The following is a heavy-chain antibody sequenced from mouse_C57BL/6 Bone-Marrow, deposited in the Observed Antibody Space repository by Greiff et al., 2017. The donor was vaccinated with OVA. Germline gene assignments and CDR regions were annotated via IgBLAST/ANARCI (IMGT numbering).Heavy chain of an antibody. CDR2: IYPRSGNT. Sequence: VQLQQSGAELARPGASVKLSCKASGYTFTSYGISWVKQRTGQGLEWIGEIYPRSGNTYYNEKFKGKATLTADKSSSTAYMELRRLTSEDSAVYFCARYYFGSIPYAMDYWGQGTSVTVSS. CDR3: ARYYFGSIPYAMDY. V-gene: IGHV1-81*01. J-gene: IGHJ4*01. CDR1: GYTFTSYG. D-gene: IGHD1-1*01.